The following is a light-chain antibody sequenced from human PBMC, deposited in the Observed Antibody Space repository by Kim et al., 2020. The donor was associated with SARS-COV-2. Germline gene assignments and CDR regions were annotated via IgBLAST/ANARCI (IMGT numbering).Light chain of an antibody. CDR1: QSVKNN. Sequence: IVMTQSPATLSVSPGERVTLSCRASQSVKNNLAWYQQRPGQAPRLLIYGASTRATDISARFSGSGSGTEFTLPIRSLQSEDLAVYYCQQYNDWPLLTFGGGTKVDIK. CDR2: GAS. CDR3: QQYNDWPLLT. V-gene: IGKV3-15*01. J-gene: IGKJ4*01.